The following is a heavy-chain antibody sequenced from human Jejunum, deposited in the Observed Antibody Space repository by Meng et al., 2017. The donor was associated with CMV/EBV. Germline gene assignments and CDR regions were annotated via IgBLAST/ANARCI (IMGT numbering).Heavy chain of an antibody. Sequence: QVQLVQAGAEVKKPGASVKVSCTASDYTFSTHAISWVRQAPGQGLEWMGWISPYNGNTKYAQNLQGRVTLTTDISTSTAYMELRSLRSDDTAVYYCARKLRGGGWFDPWGQGTLVTVSS. CDR1: DYTFSTHA. CDR2: ISPYNGNT. J-gene: IGHJ5*02. CDR3: ARKLRGGGWFDP. D-gene: IGHD3-16*01. V-gene: IGHV1-18*01.